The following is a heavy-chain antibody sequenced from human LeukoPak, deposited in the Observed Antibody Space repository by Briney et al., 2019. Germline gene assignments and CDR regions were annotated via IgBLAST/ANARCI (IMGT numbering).Heavy chain of an antibody. J-gene: IGHJ4*02. CDR2: ISAYNGNT. CDR1: GYTFTSYG. Sequence: EASVKVSCKASGYTFTSYGISWVRQAPGQGLEWMGWISAYNGNTNYAQKLQGRVTMTTDTSTSTAYMELRSLRSDDTAVYYCARPNCSSTSCYLDYWGQGTLVTVSS. V-gene: IGHV1-18*01. D-gene: IGHD2-2*01. CDR3: ARPNCSSTSCYLDY.